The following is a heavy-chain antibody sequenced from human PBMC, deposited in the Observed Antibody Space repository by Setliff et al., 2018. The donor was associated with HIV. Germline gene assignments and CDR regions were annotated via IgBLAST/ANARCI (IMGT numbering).Heavy chain of an antibody. CDR3: ARDWDSSGSFGL. Sequence: ETLSLTCKVSGGSVKSSTYYWGWIRQPPGKGLEWIGGLFYNGRASYNSSLKRRVIISADTANNQISLKLKSVTAADTAVYFCARDWDSSGSFGLWGQGTLVTVSS. J-gene: IGHJ4*02. V-gene: IGHV4-39*07. CDR1: GGSVKSSTYY. CDR2: LFYNGRA. D-gene: IGHD6-19*01.